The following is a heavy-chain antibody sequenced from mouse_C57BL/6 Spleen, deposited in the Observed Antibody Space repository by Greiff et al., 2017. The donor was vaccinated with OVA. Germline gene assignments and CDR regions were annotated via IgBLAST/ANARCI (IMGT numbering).Heavy chain of an antibody. V-gene: IGHV3-1*01. CDR2: ISYSGST. Sequence: VQLQQSGPGMVKPSQSLSLTCTVTGYSITSGYDWHWIRHFPGNKLEWMGYISYSGSTNYNPSLKSRISITHDTSKNHFFLKLNSVTTEDTATYYCAREDSKGAMDYWGQGTSVTVSS. CDR1: GYSITSGYD. J-gene: IGHJ4*01. D-gene: IGHD2-5*01. CDR3: AREDSKGAMDY.